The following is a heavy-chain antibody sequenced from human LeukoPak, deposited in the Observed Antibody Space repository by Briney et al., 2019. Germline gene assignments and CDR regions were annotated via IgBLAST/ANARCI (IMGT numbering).Heavy chain of an antibody. Sequence: PSETLSLTCTVSGGSISSGDYYWSWIRQPPGKGLEWIGYIYYSGSTYYNPSLKSRVTISVDTSKNQFSLKLSSVTAADTAVYYCARHAQYYDFWSGYLLDYWGQGTLATVSS. V-gene: IGHV4-30-4*08. J-gene: IGHJ4*02. D-gene: IGHD3-3*01. CDR1: GGSISSGDYY. CDR3: ARHAQYYDFWSGYLLDY. CDR2: IYYSGST.